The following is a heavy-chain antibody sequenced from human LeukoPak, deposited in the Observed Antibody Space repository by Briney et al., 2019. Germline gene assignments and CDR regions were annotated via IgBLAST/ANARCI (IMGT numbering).Heavy chain of an antibody. Sequence: PSETLSLTCAVYGGSFSGYYWSWIRQPPGKGLEWIGEINHSGSTNYNPSLKSRVTIPLDTSKNQFSLKLSSVTAADTAVYYCANILTGPWGQGTLVTVSS. V-gene: IGHV4-34*01. CDR3: ANILTGP. D-gene: IGHD3-9*01. J-gene: IGHJ5*02. CDR1: GGSFSGYY. CDR2: INHSGST.